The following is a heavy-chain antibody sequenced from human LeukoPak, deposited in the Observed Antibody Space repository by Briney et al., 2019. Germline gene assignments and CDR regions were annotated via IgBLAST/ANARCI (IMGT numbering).Heavy chain of an antibody. CDR2: ISGSGLTT. J-gene: IGHJ4*02. V-gene: IGHV3-23*01. CDR1: GFTLSNYA. Sequence: GGPLRLSCVASGFTLSNYAMSWVRLAPGRGLEWVSVISGSGLTTFYADSVKGRFTISRDNSKNTLYLQMNSLRAEDTAVYYCAKEGREQSRTNYFDYWGQGTLVTVSS. CDR3: AKEGREQSRTNYFDY. D-gene: IGHD1-26*01.